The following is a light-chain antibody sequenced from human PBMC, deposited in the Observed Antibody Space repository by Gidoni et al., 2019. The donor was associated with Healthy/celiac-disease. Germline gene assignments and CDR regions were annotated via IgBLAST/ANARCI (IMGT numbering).Light chain of an antibody. V-gene: IGKV1-39*01. CDR2: AAS. CDR1: QSISSY. Sequence: DIQMTQSPSSLSASVGDRVTITCRASQSISSYLNWYQQKPGKAPKLLIYAASSLQSRVPSRFSGSGSGTDFTLTISSLQPEDFATYYCQQSYSPLYTFGQGTKLEIK. J-gene: IGKJ2*01. CDR3: QQSYSPLYT.